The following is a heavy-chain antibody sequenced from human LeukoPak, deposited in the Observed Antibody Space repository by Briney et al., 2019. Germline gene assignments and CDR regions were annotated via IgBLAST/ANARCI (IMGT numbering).Heavy chain of an antibody. CDR2: IKHDGSEK. Sequence: GGSLRLSCAASGFTFSNYWMSWVRQAPGKGLEWVANIKHDGSEKFYVDSVKGRFTISRDDAKNSLYLQMSSLRAEDTALYYCVKDRGFVDYWGQGTLVTVSS. CDR3: VKDRGFVDY. D-gene: IGHD3-10*01. CDR1: GFTFSNYW. J-gene: IGHJ4*02. V-gene: IGHV3-7*01.